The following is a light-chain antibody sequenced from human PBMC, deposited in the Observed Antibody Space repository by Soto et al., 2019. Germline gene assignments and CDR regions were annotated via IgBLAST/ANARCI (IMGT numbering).Light chain of an antibody. CDR3: QQTDRPAWT. CDR1: QDISTY. CDR2: AAS. V-gene: IGKV1-39*01. Sequence: DIQMTQSPSSLSASIGDNLTITCRASQDISTYLNWYQQKPGKAPKLMINAASSLQSGVPSRFSGSGSRTDFTLSISSQHPEDFASYYCQQTDRPAWTCDLGTKVE. J-gene: IGKJ1*01.